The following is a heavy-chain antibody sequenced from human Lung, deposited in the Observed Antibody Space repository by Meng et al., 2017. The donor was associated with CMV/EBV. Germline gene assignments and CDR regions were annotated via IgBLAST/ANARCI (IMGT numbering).Heavy chain of an antibody. CDR3: ARADYYNRMYV. Sequence: TLSLXXTVSGASIDSDNYYWSWIRQPPGKGLEWIGYIYYSGSSFYNPSLKSRVTISLNMSKNQFSLYLSSVTAADTAVYYCARADYYNRMYVWGQGPTVTVSS. CDR1: GASIDSDNYY. CDR2: IYYSGSS. V-gene: IGHV4-30-4*08. J-gene: IGHJ6*02.